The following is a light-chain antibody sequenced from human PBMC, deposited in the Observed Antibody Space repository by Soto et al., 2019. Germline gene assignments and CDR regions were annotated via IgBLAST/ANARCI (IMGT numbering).Light chain of an antibody. V-gene: IGKV1-5*03. CDR1: RSDSTW. CDR2: KAS. J-gene: IGKJ1*01. Sequence: DITMNMFPSTLSASEPDAATITCRASRSDSTWLAWYQQIPGGAPKLLIYKASILESGVPSRFSGSGSGTEFTLTITRLQPEDFATYYCLQYDMFGPGTKVDIK. CDR3: LQYDM.